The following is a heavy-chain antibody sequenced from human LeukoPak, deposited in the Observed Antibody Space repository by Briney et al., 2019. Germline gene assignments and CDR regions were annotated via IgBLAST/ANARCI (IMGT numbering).Heavy chain of an antibody. CDR2: IYSGGST. CDR3: GKDGGQYSSGPEFDP. V-gene: IGHV3-53*01. J-gene: IGHJ5*02. CDR1: GFTVSSNY. D-gene: IGHD6-19*01. Sequence: GGSLRLSCAASGFTVSSNYMSWVRQAPGKGLEWVSVIYSGGSTYYADSVKGRFTISRDNSKNMLYLQMNSLRADDTAIYYCGKDGGQYSSGPEFDPRGQGALVTVSS.